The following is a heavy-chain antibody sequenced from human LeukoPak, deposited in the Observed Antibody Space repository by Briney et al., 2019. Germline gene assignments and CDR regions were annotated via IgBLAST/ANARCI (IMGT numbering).Heavy chain of an antibody. CDR1: GYTFTGYY. J-gene: IGHJ5*02. D-gene: IGHD2-2*01. CDR2: INPNSGGT. CDR3: ARDWEDIVVVPAAAHNWFDP. V-gene: IGHV1-2*02. Sequence: ASVKVSCKASGYTFTGYYMHWMRQAPGQGLEWMGWINPNSGGTNYAQKFQGRVTMTRDTSISTAYMELSRLRSDDTAVYYCARDWEDIVVVPAAAHNWFDPWGQGTLVTVSS.